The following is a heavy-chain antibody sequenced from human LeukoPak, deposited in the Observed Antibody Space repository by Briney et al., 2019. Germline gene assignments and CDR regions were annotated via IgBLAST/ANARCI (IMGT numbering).Heavy chain of an antibody. Sequence: GGSLRLSCAASGFTFSSYWMHWVRRAPGKGLVWVSRINSDGSRINYADSVKGRFTIYRDNAKNTLYLQMNSLRAEDTAVYYCARALGSNSDYWGQGTLVTVSS. V-gene: IGHV3-74*01. CDR2: INSDGSRI. CDR3: ARALGSNSDY. CDR1: GFTFSSYW. J-gene: IGHJ4*02. D-gene: IGHD1-26*01.